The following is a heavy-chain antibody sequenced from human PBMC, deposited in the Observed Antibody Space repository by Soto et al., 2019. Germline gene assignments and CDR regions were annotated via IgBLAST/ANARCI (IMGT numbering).Heavy chain of an antibody. CDR3: ARGAGYDFWSGYRPTYYYMDV. J-gene: IGHJ6*03. Sequence: SETLSLTCAVYGGSFSGYYWSWIRQPPGKGLEWIGEINHSGSTNYNPSLKSRVTISVDTSKNQFSLKLSSVTAADTAVYYCARGAGYDFWSGYRPTYYYMDVWGKGTPVTVSS. D-gene: IGHD3-3*01. CDR1: GGSFSGYY. CDR2: INHSGST. V-gene: IGHV4-34*01.